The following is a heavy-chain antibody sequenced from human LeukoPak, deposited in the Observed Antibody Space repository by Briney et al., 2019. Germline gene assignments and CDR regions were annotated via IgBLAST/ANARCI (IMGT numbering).Heavy chain of an antibody. CDR2: INSDGSSA. CDR1: GFSFSSYW. V-gene: IGHV3-74*01. J-gene: IGHJ4*02. CDR3: ARGGDSYFDY. Sequence: GGSLRLSCAASGFSFSSYWMHWVRQAPGKGLVWVSGINSDGSSATYADSVKGRFTISRDNAKNTLYLQMNSLRAEDTAVYYCARGGDSYFDYWGQGTLVTVSS. D-gene: IGHD3-10*01.